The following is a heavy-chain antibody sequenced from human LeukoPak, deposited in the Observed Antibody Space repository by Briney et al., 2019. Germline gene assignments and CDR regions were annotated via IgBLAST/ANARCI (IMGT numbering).Heavy chain of an antibody. D-gene: IGHD3-3*01. CDR2: IIPILGIA. CDR1: GYTFTSYG. J-gene: IGHJ3*02. CDR3: ARDLPNYDFWSAPRGAFDI. V-gene: IGHV1-69*04. Sequence: ASVKVSCKVSGYTFTSYGISWVRQAPGQGLEWMGRIIPILGIANYAQKFQGRVTITADKSTSTAYMELSSLRSEDTAVYYCARDLPNYDFWSAPRGAFDIWGQGTMVTVSS.